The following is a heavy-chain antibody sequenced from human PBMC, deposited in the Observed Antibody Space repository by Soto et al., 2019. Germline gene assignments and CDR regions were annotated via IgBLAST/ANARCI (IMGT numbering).Heavy chain of an antibody. Sequence: QVQLQESGPGLVKSSQTLSLTCTVSGGSISSGGSYWSWIRQRPGKGLEWIGYIFYSDSFYYTPSLKGRVVISADTCKNQFTIKLSSVTDADTAVYYCARAPGSPPIFRVVRPYFFDFWGQGTLVTVSS. CDR2: IFYSDSF. J-gene: IGHJ4*02. CDR1: GGSISSGGSY. CDR3: ARAPGSPPIFRVVRPYFFDF. V-gene: IGHV4-31*03. D-gene: IGHD3-3*01.